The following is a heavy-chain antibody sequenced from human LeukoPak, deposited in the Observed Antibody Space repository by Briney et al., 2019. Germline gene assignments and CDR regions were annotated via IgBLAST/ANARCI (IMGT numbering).Heavy chain of an antibody. D-gene: IGHD6-19*01. Sequence: PSETLSLTCTVSGGSISSSSYYWGWIRQPPGKGLEWIGSIYYSGSTYYNPSLKSRVTISVDTSKNQFSLKLSSVTAADTAVYYCARLAVADKRGGYYFDYWGQGTLVTVSS. J-gene: IGHJ4*02. CDR3: ARLAVADKRGGYYFDY. V-gene: IGHV4-39*07. CDR2: IYYSGST. CDR1: GGSISSSSYY.